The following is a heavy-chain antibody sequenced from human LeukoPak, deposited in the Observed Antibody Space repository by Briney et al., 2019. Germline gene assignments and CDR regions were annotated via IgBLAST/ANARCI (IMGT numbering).Heavy chain of an antibody. CDR3: ARGRILKRHSAEYFQH. J-gene: IGHJ1*01. CDR1: GYTFTGYY. CDR2: INPNSGGT. D-gene: IGHD1-1*01. V-gene: IGHV1-2*02. Sequence: ASVEVSCKASGYTFTGYYMHWVRQAPGQGLEWMGWINPNSGGTNYAQKFQGRVTMTRDTSISTAYMELSRLRSDDTAVYYCARGRILKRHSAEYFQHWGQGTLVTVSS.